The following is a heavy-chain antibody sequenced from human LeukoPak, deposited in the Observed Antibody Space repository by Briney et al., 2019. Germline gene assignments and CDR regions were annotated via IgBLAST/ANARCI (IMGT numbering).Heavy chain of an antibody. CDR1: GFTFSSYE. J-gene: IGHJ4*02. CDR3: ARIYCSSTNCYRHFDY. CDR2: ISSGNTI. Sequence: PGGSLRLSCAASGFTFSSYEMNWVRQAPGKGLEWVSYISSGNTIYDADSVKGRFTISRDNAKNSLYLQMNSLRAEDTAVYYCARIYCSSTNCYRHFDYWGQGTLVTVSS. V-gene: IGHV3-48*03. D-gene: IGHD2-2*01.